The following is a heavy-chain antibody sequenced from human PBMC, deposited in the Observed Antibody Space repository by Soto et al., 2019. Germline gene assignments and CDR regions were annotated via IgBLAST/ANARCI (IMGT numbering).Heavy chain of an antibody. D-gene: IGHD3-3*01. J-gene: IGHJ4*02. CDR3: TSSYYDFWSGHLPDY. Sequence: EVQLVESGGGLVQPGGSLKLSCAASGFTFSGSAMHWVRQASGKGLEWVGRIRSKANSYATAYAASVKGRFTISRDDSKNTAYLQMNSLKTEDTAVYYCTSSYYDFWSGHLPDYWGQGTLVTVSS. CDR1: GFTFSGSA. CDR2: IRSKANSYAT. V-gene: IGHV3-73*02.